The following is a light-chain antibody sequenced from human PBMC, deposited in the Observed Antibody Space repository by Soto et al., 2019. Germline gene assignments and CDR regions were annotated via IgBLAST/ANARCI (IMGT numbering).Light chain of an antibody. V-gene: IGKV3-11*01. CDR2: GAS. J-gene: IGKJ1*01. Sequence: EIGLTQSPATLSLSPGERATLSCRASPSVTNYLAWYQQKPGQPPRLLIYGASNRATGIPARFSGSGSGTDFTLTISSLGPEDFAVYYCQQRSNWPRTFGQGTKV. CDR1: PSVTNY. CDR3: QQRSNWPRT.